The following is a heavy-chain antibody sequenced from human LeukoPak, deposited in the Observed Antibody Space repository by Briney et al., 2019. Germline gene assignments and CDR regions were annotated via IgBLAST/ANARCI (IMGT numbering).Heavy chain of an antibody. D-gene: IGHD2-2*01. CDR2: IYYSGST. CDR1: GASISGSSYY. Sequence: SETLSLTCAVSGASISGSSYYWGWIRQPPGKGLDWIGSIYYSGSTYYNPSLKSRVTISVDTSKNQFSLKLSSLTAADTAVYYCAVLGYCSSTSCPGGDYWGQGTLVTVSS. V-gene: IGHV4-39*01. CDR3: AVLGYCSSTSCPGGDY. J-gene: IGHJ4*02.